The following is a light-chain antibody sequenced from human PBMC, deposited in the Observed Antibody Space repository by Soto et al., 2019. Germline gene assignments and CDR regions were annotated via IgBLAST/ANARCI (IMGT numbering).Light chain of an antibody. CDR2: KAS. Sequence: DLQMTQSPSTLSASVGDRVTITCRASQSISSWLAWYQQKPGKAPKVLIYKASNLQSGVPARFSGSGSGTEFTLTISSLQPDDFATYYCQQCNSYPPTFGQGTKVDIK. J-gene: IGKJ1*01. CDR3: QQCNSYPPT. V-gene: IGKV1-5*03. CDR1: QSISSW.